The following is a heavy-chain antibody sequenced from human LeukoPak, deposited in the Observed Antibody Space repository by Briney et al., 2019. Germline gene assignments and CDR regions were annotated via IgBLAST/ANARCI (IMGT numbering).Heavy chain of an antibody. J-gene: IGHJ4*02. Sequence: GGSLRLSCAASGFTFSSYGMHWVRQAPGKGLEWVAVIWYDGSNKYYADSVKGRFTISRDNSKNTLYLQMNSLRAEDTAVYYCARDSRETYYDILTGYYSDHYYFDYWGQGTLVTVSS. D-gene: IGHD3-9*01. CDR1: GFTFSSYG. CDR3: ARDSRETYYDILTGYYSDHYYFDY. V-gene: IGHV3-33*01. CDR2: IWYDGSNK.